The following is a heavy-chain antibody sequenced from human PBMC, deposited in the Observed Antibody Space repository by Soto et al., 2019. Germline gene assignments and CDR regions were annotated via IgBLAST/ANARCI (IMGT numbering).Heavy chain of an antibody. J-gene: IGHJ6*02. CDR3: ARQRSIAEELRYYSGMDA. CDR1: GYSFISYW. D-gene: IGHD6-6*01. Sequence: PGESLKISCKGSGYSFISYWIVWVRQMPGKGLEWVGIIYPGDSDTRYSPSFQGQVTISADKSISTAYLQWSSLEASDTAMYYCARQRSIAEELRYYSGMDAWGQGTTVTVSS. V-gene: IGHV5-51*01. CDR2: IYPGDSDT.